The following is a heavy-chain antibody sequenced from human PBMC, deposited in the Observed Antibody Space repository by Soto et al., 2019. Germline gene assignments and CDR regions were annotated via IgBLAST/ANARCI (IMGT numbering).Heavy chain of an antibody. CDR1: GGSISSGGYS. CDR2: IYHSGST. V-gene: IGHV4-30-2*01. CDR3: AAGGGLPRYY. J-gene: IGHJ4*02. Sequence: QLQLQESGSGLVKPSQTLSLTCAVSGGSISSGGYSWSWIRQPPGKGLEWIGYIYHSGSTYYNPSRKRRVPISVDRSKNQFSLKRSSVTAADTAVYYWAAGGGLPRYYWGQGTLVTVSS. D-gene: IGHD5-12*01.